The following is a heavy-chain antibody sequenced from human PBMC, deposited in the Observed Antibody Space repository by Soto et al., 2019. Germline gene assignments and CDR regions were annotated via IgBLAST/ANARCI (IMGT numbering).Heavy chain of an antibody. D-gene: IGHD2-2*01. V-gene: IGHV4-4*02. CDR2: IYPTGNT. Sequence: QLQLQESGPGLVTPSGTLSLTCAVSGGSISSDNWWTWVRQTPGKGLEWIGEIYPTGNTNYNPSFRSRVAMSIDKSKNQFSLRLSFVSAADTAVYFCARDSKPNLDYGGQGTLVTVSS. CDR3: ARDSKPNLDY. J-gene: IGHJ4*02. CDR1: GGSISSDNW.